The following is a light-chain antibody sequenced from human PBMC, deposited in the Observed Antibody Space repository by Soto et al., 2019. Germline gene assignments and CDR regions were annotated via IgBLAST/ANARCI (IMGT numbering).Light chain of an antibody. CDR1: QSVSSY. Sequence: EIVLTQSPATLSLSPGERATLSCRASQSVSSYLAWYQQKPGRAPRLLIYDTSNRATGIPARFSGSGSGTDFTLTISSLEPEDFAVYYCQQRSNWVTFGGGTKVEI. J-gene: IGKJ4*01. CDR2: DTS. CDR3: QQRSNWVT. V-gene: IGKV3-11*01.